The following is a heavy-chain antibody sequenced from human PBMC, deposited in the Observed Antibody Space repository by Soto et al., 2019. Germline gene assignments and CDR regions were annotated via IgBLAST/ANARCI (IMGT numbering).Heavy chain of an antibody. Sequence: GGSLRLSCAASGFTFGSYAMSWVRQAPGKGLEWVSAITSGGGGTYYADSVKGRFTISWDNSKNTLYLQMNSLRAEDTAVYYCAKGHCDGDCYTFDYWGQGTLVTVSS. CDR3: AKGHCDGDCYTFDY. CDR1: GFTFGSYA. D-gene: IGHD2-21*02. V-gene: IGHV3-23*01. J-gene: IGHJ4*02. CDR2: ITSGGGGT.